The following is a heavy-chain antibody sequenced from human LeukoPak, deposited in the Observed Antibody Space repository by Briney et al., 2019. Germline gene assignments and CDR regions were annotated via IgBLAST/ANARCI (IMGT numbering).Heavy chain of an antibody. J-gene: IGHJ4*02. CDR2: IHYSGSN. CDR1: GGSITNYY. V-gene: IGHV4-59*01. D-gene: IGHD3-10*01. CDR3: ARGKEVITMLRGLKPGYYFDY. Sequence: SETLSLTCTVSGGSITNYYWSWIRQPPGKGLEWIGYIHYSGSNKYKSSLKSRVTISVDTSKNQFSLKLNSVTAADTAVYYCARGKEVITMLRGLKPGYYFDYWGQGTLVTVSS.